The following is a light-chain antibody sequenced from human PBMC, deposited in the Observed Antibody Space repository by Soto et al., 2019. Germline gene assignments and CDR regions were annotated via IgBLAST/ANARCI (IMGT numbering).Light chain of an antibody. CDR3: CSYAGSYTVV. CDR1: SSDVGGYNY. Sequence: QSVLAQPRSVSGSPGQSVIISCTGTSSDVGGYNYVSWYQQHPGKAPKLMIYDVSKRPSGVPDRFSGSKSGNTASLTISGLQAEDEADYYCCSYAGSYTVVFGGGTKVTVL. CDR2: DVS. J-gene: IGLJ2*01. V-gene: IGLV2-11*01.